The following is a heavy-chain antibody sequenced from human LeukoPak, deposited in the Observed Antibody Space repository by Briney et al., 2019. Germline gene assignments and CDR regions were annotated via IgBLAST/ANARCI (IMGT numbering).Heavy chain of an antibody. CDR2: ISAYNGNT. CDR1: GYTFTSYG. CDR3: ARAIPELGYCSSTSCKTPMPYYYYGMDV. V-gene: IGHV1-18*01. J-gene: IGHJ6*02. D-gene: IGHD2-2*01. Sequence: ASVKVSCKASGYTFTSYGISWVRQAPGQGLELMGWISAYNGNTNYAEKLQGRVTMTTDTSTSTAYMELSSLRSDDTAVYYCARAIPELGYCSSTSCKTPMPYYYYGMDVWGQGTTVTVSS.